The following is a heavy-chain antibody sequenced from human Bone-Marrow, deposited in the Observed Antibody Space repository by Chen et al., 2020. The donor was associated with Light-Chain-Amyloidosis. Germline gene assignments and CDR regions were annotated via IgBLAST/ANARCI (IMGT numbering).Heavy chain of an antibody. V-gene: IGHV3-74*01. CDR2: MPNDVTKT. Sequence: EVQLVESVGALVQPGGSLRLSCAASGFTLNTYWMHWVRQPPGGGLVWVARMPNDVTKTVDADSVKSRVTVSRDDAKNPLYLEMNSLRVEDTGLYFCARDRGRFSYNRGGLDSWGQGTLVTVSS. J-gene: IGHJ4*02. CDR3: ARDRGRFSYNRGGLDS. D-gene: IGHD3-10*01. CDR1: GFTLNTYW.